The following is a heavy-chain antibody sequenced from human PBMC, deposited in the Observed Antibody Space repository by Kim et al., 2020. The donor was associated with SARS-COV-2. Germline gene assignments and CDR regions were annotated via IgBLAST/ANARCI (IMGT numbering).Heavy chain of an antibody. CDR2: IKSKTDGGTT. V-gene: IGHV3-15*01. J-gene: IGHJ6*02. Sequence: GGSLRLSCAASGFTFSNAWMSWVRQAPGKGLEWVGRIKSKTDGGTTDYAAPVKGRFTISRYDSKNTLYLQMNSLKTEDTAVYYCTTARALYSSGWYGSVYYYGMDVWGQGTTVTVSS. CDR3: TTARALYSSGWYGSVYYYGMDV. CDR1: GFTFSNAW. D-gene: IGHD6-19*01.